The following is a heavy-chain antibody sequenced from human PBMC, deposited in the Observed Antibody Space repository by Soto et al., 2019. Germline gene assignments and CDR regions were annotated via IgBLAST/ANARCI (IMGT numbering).Heavy chain of an antibody. V-gene: IGHV1-2*04. D-gene: IGHD6-13*01. CDR2: INPNSGGT. Sequence: ASVKVSCKXSGYTFTGYYMHWVRQAPGQGLEWMGWINPNSGGTNYAQKFQGWVTMTRDTSISTAYMELSRLRSDDTAVYYCARAVYSSSWLDYWGQGTLVTVSS. CDR3: ARAVYSSSWLDY. CDR1: GYTFTGYY. J-gene: IGHJ4*02.